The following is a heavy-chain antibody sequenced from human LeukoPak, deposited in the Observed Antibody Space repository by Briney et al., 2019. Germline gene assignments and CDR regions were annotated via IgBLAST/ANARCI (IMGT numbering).Heavy chain of an antibody. CDR2: ISGSGGSGGSA. Sequence: GGSLGLSYAASGFIFRTYAMSWVRQAPGKGLEWVSAISGSGGSGGSAFYADSVKGRFTISRDNSKNTLYLQMNSLRAEDTAVYYCAKVGSGSPYYFDYWGQGTLVTVSS. CDR3: AKVGSGSPYYFDY. J-gene: IGHJ4*02. CDR1: GFIFRTYA. D-gene: IGHD1-26*01. V-gene: IGHV3-23*01.